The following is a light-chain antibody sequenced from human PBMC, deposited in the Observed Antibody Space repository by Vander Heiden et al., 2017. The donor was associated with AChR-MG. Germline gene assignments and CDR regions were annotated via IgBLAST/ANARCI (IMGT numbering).Light chain of an antibody. CDR2: DAS. Sequence: ELVLTQSPATLSFSPGARATLSCRASQSVSSYLAWYQQKPGQAPRLLIYDASNRGTGIRARFSGSGSGTDFTLTSSSLEPEDFEVYYHQHRSNWAFGGGTKVEIK. CDR3: QHRSNWA. J-gene: IGKJ4*01. V-gene: IGKV3-11*01. CDR1: QSVSSY.